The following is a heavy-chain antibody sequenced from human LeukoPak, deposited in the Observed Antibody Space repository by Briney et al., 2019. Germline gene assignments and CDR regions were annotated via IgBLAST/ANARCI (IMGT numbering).Heavy chain of an antibody. CDR2: INHSGST. V-gene: IGHV4-34*01. CDR3: ARGITIFGYDP. J-gene: IGHJ5*02. D-gene: IGHD3-3*01. Sequence: SETLSLTCTVSGGSISSNYWSWIRQPPGKGLEWIGEINHSGSTNYNPSLKSRVTISVDTSKNQFSLKLSSVTAADTAVYYCARGITIFGYDPWGQGTLVTVSS. CDR1: GGSISSNY.